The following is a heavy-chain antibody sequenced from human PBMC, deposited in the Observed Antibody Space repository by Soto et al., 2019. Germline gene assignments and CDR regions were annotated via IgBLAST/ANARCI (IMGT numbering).Heavy chain of an antibody. J-gene: IGHJ4*02. CDR3: ARGSSWYGTYGY. D-gene: IGHD6-13*01. V-gene: IGHV4-59*08. CDR2: IYYSGST. Sequence: SETLSLTCTVSAGSVSGYYWSWIRQPPGKGLEWIGYIYYSGSTNYNPSLKSRVTISLDTSKSQFSLNLSDVTAADTAVYYCARGSSWYGTYGYWGQGTLVTVSS. CDR1: AGSVSGYY.